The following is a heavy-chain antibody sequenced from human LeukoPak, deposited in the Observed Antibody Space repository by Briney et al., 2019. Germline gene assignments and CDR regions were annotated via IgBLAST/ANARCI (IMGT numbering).Heavy chain of an antibody. CDR3: ARALNLRIAAAGTPDYYYYYMDV. CDR1: GYTFTSYD. Sequence: ASVKVSCKASGYTFTSYDINWVRQATGQGLEWMGWMNPNSGNTGYAQKFQGRVTITTDESTSTAYMELSSLRSEDTAVYYCARALNLRIAAAGTPDYYYYYMDVWGKGTTVTVS. J-gene: IGHJ6*03. CDR2: MNPNSGNT. D-gene: IGHD6-13*01. V-gene: IGHV1-8*03.